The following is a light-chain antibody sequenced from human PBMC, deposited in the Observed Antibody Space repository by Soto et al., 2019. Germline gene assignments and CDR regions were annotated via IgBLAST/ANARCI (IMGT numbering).Light chain of an antibody. CDR1: QSISSF. Sequence: DIHMTQSPSSLSASVGDRVTITCRASQSISSFLNWYQQKPGKAPHLLIYAASSLRYGVPSRFRGSESGTEFNLTISSLQPEDFATYFCQQSYTTPWTFGQETKVEIK. CDR2: AAS. CDR3: QQSYTTPWT. V-gene: IGKV1-39*01. J-gene: IGKJ1*01.